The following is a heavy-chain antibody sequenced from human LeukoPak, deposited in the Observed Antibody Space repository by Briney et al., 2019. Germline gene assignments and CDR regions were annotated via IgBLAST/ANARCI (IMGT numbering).Heavy chain of an antibody. D-gene: IGHD6-19*01. CDR2: IYHSGST. CDR1: GGSISSGGYS. V-gene: IGHV4-30-2*01. CDR3: ARVPSSVAGTRDYGMDV. J-gene: IGHJ6*02. Sequence: KPSQTLSLTCAVSGGSISSGGYSWSWIRQPPGKGLEWIGYIYHSGSTYYNPSLKSRVTISVDTSKNQFSLKLSSVTAADTAVYYCARVPSSVAGTRDYGMDVWGQGTTVTVSS.